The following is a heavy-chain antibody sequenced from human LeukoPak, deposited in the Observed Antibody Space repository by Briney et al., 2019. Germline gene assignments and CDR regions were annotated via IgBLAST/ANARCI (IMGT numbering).Heavy chain of an antibody. Sequence: SETLSLTCAVSGGSISSGGYSWSWIRQPPGTGLEWIGYIYYSGSTYYNPSLKSRVTISVDTSKNQFSLKLSSVTAADTAVYYCAGDYGGNSGFDPWGQGTLVTVSS. V-gene: IGHV4-30-4*07. D-gene: IGHD4-23*01. CDR2: IYYSGST. CDR1: GGSISSGGYS. CDR3: AGDYGGNSGFDP. J-gene: IGHJ5*02.